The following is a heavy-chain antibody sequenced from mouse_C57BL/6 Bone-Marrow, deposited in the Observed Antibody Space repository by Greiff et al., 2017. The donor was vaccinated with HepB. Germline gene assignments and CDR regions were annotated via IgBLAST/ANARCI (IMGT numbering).Heavy chain of an antibody. CDR2: IHPNSGST. CDR1: GYTFTSYW. CDR3: ARHYGSSSGLWYFDV. D-gene: IGHD1-1*01. V-gene: IGHV1-64*01. Sequence: VQLQQPGAELVKPGASVKLSCKASGYTFTSYWMHWVKQRPGQGLEWIGMIHPNSGSTNYNEKFKSKATLTVDKSSSTAYMQLSSLTSEDSAVYYCARHYGSSSGLWYFDVWGTGTTVTVSS. J-gene: IGHJ1*03.